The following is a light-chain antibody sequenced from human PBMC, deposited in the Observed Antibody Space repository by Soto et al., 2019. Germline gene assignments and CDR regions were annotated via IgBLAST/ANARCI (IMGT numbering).Light chain of an antibody. CDR2: SNN. V-gene: IGLV1-47*02. J-gene: IGLJ3*02. CDR1: SSNIGSTS. CDR3: SGSDTSLSAWV. Sequence: QSVLTQPPSASGTPGQRVTISCSGSSSNIGSTSVYWYQQLPGTNPKLLIYSNNRRPSWVADRLSCSKSGTSAALAISGLQQEEEDAYYCSGSDTSLSAWVFGGGTKLTVL.